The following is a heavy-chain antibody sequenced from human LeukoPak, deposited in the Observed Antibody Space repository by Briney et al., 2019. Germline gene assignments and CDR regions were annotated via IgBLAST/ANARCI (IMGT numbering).Heavy chain of an antibody. CDR1: GYTFTSYA. D-gene: IGHD6-13*01. Sequence: ASVKVSCKASGYTFTSYAMHWVRQAPGQRLEWMGWINAGNGNTKYSQKFQGRVTITRDTSASTAYMELSSLRSEDTAVYSCATALAAGPIDYWGQGTLVTVSS. J-gene: IGHJ4*02. CDR2: INAGNGNT. CDR3: ATALAAGPIDY. V-gene: IGHV1-3*01.